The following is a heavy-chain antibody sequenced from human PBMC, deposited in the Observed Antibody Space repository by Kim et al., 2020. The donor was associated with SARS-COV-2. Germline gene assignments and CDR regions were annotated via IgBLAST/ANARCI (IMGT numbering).Heavy chain of an antibody. V-gene: IGHV4-39*07. Sequence: SETLSLTCTVSGGSISSSSYYWGWIRQPPGKGLEWIGSIYYSGSTYYNPSLKSRVTISVDTSKNQFSLKLSSVTAADTAVYYCARDQVRRHSSGWYDYYYGMDVWGQGTTVTVSS. CDR3: ARDQVRRHSSGWYDYYYGMDV. J-gene: IGHJ6*02. D-gene: IGHD6-19*01. CDR1: GGSISSSSYY. CDR2: IYYSGST.